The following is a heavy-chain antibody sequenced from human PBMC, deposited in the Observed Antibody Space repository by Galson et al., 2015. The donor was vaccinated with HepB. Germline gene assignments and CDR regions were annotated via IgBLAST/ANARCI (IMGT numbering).Heavy chain of an antibody. J-gene: IGHJ6*02. CDR3: ARHNYPSIAAAAPYYYYGMDV. CDR1: GGSISNSSYY. D-gene: IGHD6-13*01. Sequence: ATLSLTCTFSGGSISNSSYYWGRIPQPPGKGLEWIGSIYYSRSSYYNPSLKSRVTRPVDTSKNQFYLKLSSVTAADTAVYYCARHNYPSIAAAAPYYYYGMDVWGQGTTVTVSS. CDR2: IYYSRSS. V-gene: IGHV4-39*01.